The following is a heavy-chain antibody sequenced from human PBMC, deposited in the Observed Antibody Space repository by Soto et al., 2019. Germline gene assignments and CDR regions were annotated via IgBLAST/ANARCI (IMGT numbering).Heavy chain of an antibody. CDR1: GFSFSSFA. Sequence: PGGSLRLSCEASGFSFSSFAMNWVRQAPGRGLEWVSYISDDGASIYYADSLKGRFTISRDNAKNTLYLQMNSLRAEDTAVYYCARGLGPRDYSTSTPPGFDYWGQGTLVTVSS. J-gene: IGHJ4*02. V-gene: IGHV3-48*03. CDR2: ISDDGASI. CDR3: ARGLGPRDYSTSTPPGFDY. D-gene: IGHD4-4*01.